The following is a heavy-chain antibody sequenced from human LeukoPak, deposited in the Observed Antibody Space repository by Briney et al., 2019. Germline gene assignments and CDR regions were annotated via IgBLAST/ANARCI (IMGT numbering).Heavy chain of an antibody. CDR2: ISGDGGST. Sequence: QPGGSLRLSCAASGFTFDDYAMHWVRQAPGKGLEWVSLISGDGGSTYYADSVKGRFTISRDNSKNSLYLQMNSLRTEDTALYYCAKAPGYSSGWYYFDYWGQGTLVTVSS. CDR3: AKAPGYSSGWYYFDY. CDR1: GFTFDDYA. J-gene: IGHJ4*02. V-gene: IGHV3-43*02. D-gene: IGHD6-19*01.